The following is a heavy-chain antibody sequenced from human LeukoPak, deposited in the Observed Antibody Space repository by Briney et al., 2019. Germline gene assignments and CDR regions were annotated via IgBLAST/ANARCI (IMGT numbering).Heavy chain of an antibody. CDR1: GYTFTSYG. CDR3: ARGFRYYDSSGYWYYFDY. V-gene: IGHV1-69*13. CDR2: IIPIFGTA. Sequence: SVKVSCKASGYTFTSYGISWVRQAPGQGLEWMGGIIPIFGTANYAQKFQGRVTITADESTSTAYMELSSLRSEDTAVYYCARGFRYYDSSGYWYYFDYWGQGTLVTVSS. J-gene: IGHJ4*02. D-gene: IGHD3-22*01.